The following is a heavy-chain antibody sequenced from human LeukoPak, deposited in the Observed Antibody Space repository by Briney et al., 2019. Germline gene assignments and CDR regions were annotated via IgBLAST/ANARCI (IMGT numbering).Heavy chain of an antibody. D-gene: IGHD1-20*01. CDR2: INSDGSST. Sequence: GGSLRLSCAASGITFSSYWMHWVRQAPGKGLVWVSRINSDGSSTSYADSVKGRFTISRDNAKNTLYLQMNSLRAEDTAVYYCARGGYNWNEGLDYWGQGTLVTVSS. CDR1: GITFSSYW. CDR3: ARGGYNWNEGLDY. J-gene: IGHJ4*02. V-gene: IGHV3-74*01.